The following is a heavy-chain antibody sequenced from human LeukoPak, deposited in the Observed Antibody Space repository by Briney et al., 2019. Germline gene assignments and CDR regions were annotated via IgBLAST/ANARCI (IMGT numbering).Heavy chain of an antibody. CDR1: GGSFSGYY. CDR2: INHSGST. D-gene: IGHD6-19*01. Sequence: SETLSLTCAVYGGSFSGYYWSWIRQPPGKGLEWIGEINHSGSTNYNPSLKSRVTISVDTPKNQFSLKLSSVTAADTAVYYCARGPGRAMYSSGWYRYGMDVWGQGTTVTVSS. V-gene: IGHV4-34*01. CDR3: ARGPGRAMYSSGWYRYGMDV. J-gene: IGHJ6*02.